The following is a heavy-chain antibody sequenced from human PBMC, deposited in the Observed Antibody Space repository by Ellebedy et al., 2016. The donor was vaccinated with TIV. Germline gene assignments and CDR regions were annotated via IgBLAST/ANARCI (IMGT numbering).Heavy chain of an antibody. CDR3: AKPSRSSNWRNFDY. D-gene: IGHD4-11*01. V-gene: IGHV3-33*06. CDR1: GFTFSIFG. J-gene: IGHJ4*02. CDR2: VWYDGTNT. Sequence: PGGSLRLSCAASGFTFSIFGMHWVRQAPGKGPEWLAVVWYDGTNTFYSESVKGRFTISRDNSKNTLYLHMSNLRVEDTAVYYCAKPSRSSNWRNFDYWGQGTLVTVSS.